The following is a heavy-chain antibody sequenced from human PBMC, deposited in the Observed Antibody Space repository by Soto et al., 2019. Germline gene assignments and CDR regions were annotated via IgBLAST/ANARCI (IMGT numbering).Heavy chain of an antibody. CDR1: GFTVSSNY. J-gene: IGHJ4*02. Sequence: EVQLVESGGGLVQPGGSLRLSCAASGFTVSSNYMSWVRQAPGTGLEWVSVIYIDGSTYYADSVKGRFTISRHNSKNTLYLQMNSLRTADTAVYYCAATRIGYWGQGTLVTVSS. D-gene: IGHD5-12*01. CDR2: IYIDGST. V-gene: IGHV3-53*04. CDR3: AATRIGY.